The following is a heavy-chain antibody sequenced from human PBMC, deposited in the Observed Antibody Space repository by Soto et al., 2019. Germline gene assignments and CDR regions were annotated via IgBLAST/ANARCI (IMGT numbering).Heavy chain of an antibody. CDR2: IYYSGST. CDR1: GGSISSGGYY. Sequence: TLSLTCPVSGGSISSGGYYWSWIRQHPGKGLEWIGYIYYSGSTYYNPSLKSRVTISVDTSKNQFSLKLSSVTAADTAVYYCARGPIGLISYWGQGTLVTVSS. J-gene: IGHJ4*02. CDR3: ARGPIGLISY. V-gene: IGHV4-31*03. D-gene: IGHD3-16*01.